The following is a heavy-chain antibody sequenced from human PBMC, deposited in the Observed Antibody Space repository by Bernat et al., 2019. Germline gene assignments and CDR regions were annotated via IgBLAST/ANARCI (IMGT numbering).Heavy chain of an antibody. J-gene: IGHJ6*02. CDR1: GFTFNTYW. CDR3: ARDRAYGMDV. V-gene: IGHV3-74*01. Sequence: EVQLVESRGGLVQPGGSLRLSCAASGFTFNTYWMHWVRQAPGKGLVWVSRVHSDGSSTNYADSVKGRFTISRDNAKNTLYLQMNSLRAEDTAVYYCARDRAYGMDVWGQGTTVTVSS. CDR2: VHSDGSST.